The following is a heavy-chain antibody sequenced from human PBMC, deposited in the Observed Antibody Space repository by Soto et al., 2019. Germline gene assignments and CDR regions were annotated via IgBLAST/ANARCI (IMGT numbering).Heavy chain of an antibody. Sequence: PSETLSLTCAVYGGSFSGYYWSWIRQPPGKGLEWIGEINHSGTTKYNPSLESRFTISADTSQKQFSLKLTSVTAADTAVYYCARDKITGLFDYWGQGTPVTVSS. V-gene: IGHV4-34*01. J-gene: IGHJ4*02. CDR3: ARDKITGLFDY. CDR2: INHSGTT. CDR1: GGSFSGYY. D-gene: IGHD2-8*02.